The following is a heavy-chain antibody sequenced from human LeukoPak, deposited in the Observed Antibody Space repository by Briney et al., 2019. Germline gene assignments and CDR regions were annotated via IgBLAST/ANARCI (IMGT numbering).Heavy chain of an antibody. Sequence: ASVKVSCKASGYTFTSYYMNWVRQAPGQGLEWMGIINPSDGSTTYAQRFQGRVTLTRDTSTSTVYMELSSLSSEDTAVYYYARHQGAGEYPFDYWGQGTLVTVSS. CDR1: GYTFTSYY. CDR2: INPSDGST. CDR3: ARHQGAGEYPFDY. D-gene: IGHD2/OR15-2a*01. J-gene: IGHJ4*02. V-gene: IGHV1-46*01.